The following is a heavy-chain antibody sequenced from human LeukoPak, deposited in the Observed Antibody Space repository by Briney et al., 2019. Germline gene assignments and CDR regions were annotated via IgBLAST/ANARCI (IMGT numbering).Heavy chain of an antibody. J-gene: IGHJ4*02. D-gene: IGHD1-1*01. Sequence: GGSLRLSCAASGFTFSSSEMSWVRQAPGKGLEWVSSVSAGGGETFYGDSVKGRFIVSRDNSKNTLYLQMKTLRAEDTATYYCAKDSGTWNDSDYWGQGTLVTVSS. V-gene: IGHV3-23*01. CDR3: AKDSGTWNDSDY. CDR2: VSAGGGET. CDR1: GFTFSSSE.